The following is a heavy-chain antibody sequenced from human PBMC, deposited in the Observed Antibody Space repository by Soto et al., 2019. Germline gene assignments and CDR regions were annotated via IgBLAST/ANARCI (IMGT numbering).Heavy chain of an antibody. V-gene: IGHV3-7*03. CDR3: ERDMAIFDY. Sequence: PVGSLRLSCAASGFTFSSYWMSWVRQAPGKGLEWVANIKQDGSQKYYVDSVKGRFTISRDNAKNSLYLQMNSLRAEDTAVYYCERDMAIFDYCGQGTLVTVSS. J-gene: IGHJ4*02. CDR2: IKQDGSQK. D-gene: IGHD3-10*01. CDR1: GFTFSSYW.